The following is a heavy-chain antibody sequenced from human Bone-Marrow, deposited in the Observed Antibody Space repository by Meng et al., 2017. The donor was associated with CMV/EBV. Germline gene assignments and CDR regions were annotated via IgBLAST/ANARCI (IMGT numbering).Heavy chain of an antibody. V-gene: IGHV3-23*01. D-gene: IGHD2-2*01. CDR2: ISGSDGST. CDR3: AKFVRVVVVPAASD. J-gene: IGHJ4*02. CDR1: GFTFSSYA. Sequence: GGSLRLSCAASGFTFSSYAMSWVRQAPGKGLEWVSAISGSDGSTYYADSVKGRFTISRDNSKNTLYLQMNSLRAEDTAVYYCAKFVRVVVVPAASDWGQGTLVTVSS.